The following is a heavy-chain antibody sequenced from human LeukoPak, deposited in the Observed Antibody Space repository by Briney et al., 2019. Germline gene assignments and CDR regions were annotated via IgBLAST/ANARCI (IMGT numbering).Heavy chain of an antibody. Sequence: ASVKVSCKASGYSFTSYGISWVRQAPGRGLEWMGWISSHNGNTNYAQRLQGRVTMTTDTSTSTAYMELRSLRSDDTAVYYCARDLCSSTSCPPMYWYFDLWGRGTLVIVSS. V-gene: IGHV1-18*01. D-gene: IGHD2-2*01. CDR3: ARDLCSSTSCPPMYWYFDL. CDR2: ISSHNGNT. J-gene: IGHJ2*01. CDR1: GYSFTSYG.